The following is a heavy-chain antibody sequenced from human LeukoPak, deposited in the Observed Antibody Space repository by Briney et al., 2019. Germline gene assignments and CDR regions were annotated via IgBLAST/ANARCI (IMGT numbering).Heavy chain of an antibody. CDR3: GKSRDYDILTDYDY. Sequence: GGSLRLSCAASGFTFDDYAMHWVRQAPGKGLEWVAGISWNSGSIDYADSVKGRFTISRDKAKNSRYLQINTLRAEDTALYYCGKSRDYDILTDYDYWGQGTLVTVSS. V-gene: IGHV3-9*01. J-gene: IGHJ4*02. CDR1: GFTFDDYA. D-gene: IGHD3-9*01. CDR2: ISWNSGSI.